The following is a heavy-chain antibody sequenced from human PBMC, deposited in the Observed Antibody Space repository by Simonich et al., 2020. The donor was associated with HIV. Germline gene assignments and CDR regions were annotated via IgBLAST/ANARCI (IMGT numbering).Heavy chain of an antibody. CDR3: ARGFYQRLYYFDY. CDR1: GGSFSGYY. D-gene: IGHD2-2*01. V-gene: IGHV4-34*01. J-gene: IGHJ4*02. CDR2: INHSGST. Sequence: QVQLQQWGAGLLKPSETLSLTCAVYGGSFSGYYCSWIRQPPGKGLEWIGEINHSGSTNNNPSRKSRVTISVDTSKNQFSLKLSSVTAADTAVYYCARGFYQRLYYFDYWAREPWSPSPQ.